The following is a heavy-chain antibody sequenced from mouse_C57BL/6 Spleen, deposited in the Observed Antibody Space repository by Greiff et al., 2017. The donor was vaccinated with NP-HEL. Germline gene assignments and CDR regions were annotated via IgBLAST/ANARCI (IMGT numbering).Heavy chain of an antibody. V-gene: IGHV1-18*01. CDR1: GYTFTDYN. CDR2: INPNNGGT. CDR3: AREVNYYGLAY. Sequence: VQLKESGPELVKPGASVKIPCKASGYTFTDYNMDWVKQSHGKSLEWIGDINPNNGGTIYNQKFKGKATLTVDKSSSTAYMELRSLTSEDTAVYYCAREVNYYGLAYWGQGTLVTVSA. D-gene: IGHD1-2*01. J-gene: IGHJ3*01.